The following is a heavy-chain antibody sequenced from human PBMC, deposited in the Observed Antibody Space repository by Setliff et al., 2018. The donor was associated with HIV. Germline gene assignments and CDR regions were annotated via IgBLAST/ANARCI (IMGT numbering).Heavy chain of an antibody. J-gene: IGHJ4*02. CDR3: ARGSSFGWDNHYFDY. CDR1: GESFKGYY. V-gene: IGHV4-34*01. D-gene: IGHD3-16*01. Sequence: SETLSLTCAVYGESFKGYYWNWIRQSPGKGLQWIGEISHTENTNFHWSLKSRITMSVDTSKNQFSLTLTSLTTSDTGLYFCARGSSFGWDNHYFDYWSQGTLVTVSS. CDR2: ISHTENT.